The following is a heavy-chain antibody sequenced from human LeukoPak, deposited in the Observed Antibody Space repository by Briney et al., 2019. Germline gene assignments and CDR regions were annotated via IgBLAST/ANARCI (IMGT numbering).Heavy chain of an antibody. CDR3: ARDSMWLSTGGPFDY. CDR1: GFTFSSYG. Sequence: PGGSLRLSCAASGFTFSSYGMHWVRQAPGKGLEWVAVIWYDGSNKYYADSVKGRFTISRDNSKNTLYLQMNSLRAEDTAVYYCARDSMWLSTGGPFDYWGQGTLVTVSS. CDR2: IWYDGSNK. D-gene: IGHD3-22*01. J-gene: IGHJ4*02. V-gene: IGHV3-33*01.